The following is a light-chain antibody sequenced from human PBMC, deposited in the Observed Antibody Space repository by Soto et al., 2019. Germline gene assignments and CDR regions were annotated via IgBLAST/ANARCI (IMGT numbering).Light chain of an antibody. V-gene: IGLV3-21*04. J-gene: IGLJ2*01. CDR2: YDS. CDR1: NIGSKS. CDR3: QVWDSSSDHHVV. Sequence: SYELTQPPSVSVAPGKTARITCGGNNIGSKSVHWYQQKPGQAPVLVIYYDSDRPSGIPERFSGSNSGNTVTLTISRVEAGDEADYYCQVWDSSSDHHVVFGGGTKLTVL.